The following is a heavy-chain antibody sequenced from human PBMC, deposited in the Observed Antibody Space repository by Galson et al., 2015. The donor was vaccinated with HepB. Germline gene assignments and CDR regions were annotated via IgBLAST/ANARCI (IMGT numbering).Heavy chain of an antibody. Sequence: YLRLSCAASGFTYSSYAMPLVRQAPVKGLEWVAVISYDGRNQYYADSVKGRFTIFRDNSKNTLYLLMNSLRAEDTAVYYCARDSVPTGSIWNDDYFDYWGQGTLVTVSS. V-gene: IGHV3-30*04. J-gene: IGHJ4*02. CDR1: GFTYSSYA. D-gene: IGHD1-1*01. CDR2: ISYDGRNQ. CDR3: ARDSVPTGSIWNDDYFDY.